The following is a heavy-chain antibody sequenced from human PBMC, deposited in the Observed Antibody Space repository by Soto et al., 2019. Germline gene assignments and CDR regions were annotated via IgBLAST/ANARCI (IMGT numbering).Heavy chain of an antibody. J-gene: IGHJ4*02. CDR3: ARDAPPADY. Sequence: QVQLVQSGAEVKKPGASVKVSCKASGYTFTSYAISWVRQAPGQGLEWMGWISAYNGNTNYAQKLQGRITITTDTTTSTPYRKPRSRRSDDTAMYSTARDAPPADYWGQGTLVTVSS. CDR2: ISAYNGNT. CDR1: GYTFTSYA. V-gene: IGHV1-18*01.